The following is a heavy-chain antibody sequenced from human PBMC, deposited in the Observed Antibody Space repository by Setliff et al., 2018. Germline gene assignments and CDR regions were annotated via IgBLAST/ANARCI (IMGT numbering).Heavy chain of an antibody. J-gene: IGHJ4*02. CDR2: LKYDGSES. Sequence: GGSLRLSCVVSGFTFSSRWMGWVRQAPGKGLEWVANLKYDGSESFYVDSVKGRFTISRDNAKNSLYLQMNSLRAEDTAVYYCAKDQPHKYDSSGSAPIDYWGQGTLVTVSS. D-gene: IGHD3-22*01. CDR3: AKDQPHKYDSSGSAPIDY. CDR1: GFTFSSRW. V-gene: IGHV3-7*03.